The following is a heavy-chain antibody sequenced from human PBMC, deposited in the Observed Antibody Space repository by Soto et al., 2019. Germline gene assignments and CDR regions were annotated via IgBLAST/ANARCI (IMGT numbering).Heavy chain of an antibody. CDR1: GFSLSNARMG. D-gene: IGHD4-17*01. V-gene: IGHV2-26*01. Sequence: SGPTLVNPTEALTLTCTVSGFSLSNARMGVSWIRQPPGKALEWLAHIFSNDEKSYSTSLKSRLTISKDTSKSQMVLTMTNMDPVDTATYYCARIRYDYGGNLLEYFQHWGQGTLVTVSS. CDR3: ARIRYDYGGNLLEYFQH. CDR2: IFSNDEK. J-gene: IGHJ1*01.